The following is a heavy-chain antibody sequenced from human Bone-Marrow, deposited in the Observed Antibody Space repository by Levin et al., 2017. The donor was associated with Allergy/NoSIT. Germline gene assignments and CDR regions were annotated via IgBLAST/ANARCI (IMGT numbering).Heavy chain of an antibody. CDR3: ARDIRLGEDNRRHYYDYGMDV. V-gene: IGHV4-61*01. J-gene: IGHJ6*02. D-gene: IGHD1-14*01. CDR1: GGSVSSGSYY. CDR2: IYYSGST. Sequence: PSETLSLTCTVSGGSVSSGSYYWSWIRQPPGKGLEWIGYIYYSGSTNYNPSLKSRVTISVDTSKNQFSLKLSSVTAADTAVYYCARDIRLGEDNRRHYYDYGMDVWGQGTTVTVSS.